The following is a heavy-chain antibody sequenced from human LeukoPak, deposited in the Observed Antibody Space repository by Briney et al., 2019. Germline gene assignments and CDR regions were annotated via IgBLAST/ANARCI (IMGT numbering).Heavy chain of an antibody. Sequence: GSLRLSCAASGFTFSSYGMSWVRQAPGKGLEWVSAISGSGGSTYYADSVKGRFTISRDNSKNTLYLQMNSLRAEDTAVYYCARGIVLMVYEREYYFDYWGQGTLVTVSS. V-gene: IGHV3-23*01. CDR2: ISGSGGST. CDR3: ARGIVLMVYEREYYFDY. J-gene: IGHJ4*02. CDR1: GFTFSSYG. D-gene: IGHD2-8*01.